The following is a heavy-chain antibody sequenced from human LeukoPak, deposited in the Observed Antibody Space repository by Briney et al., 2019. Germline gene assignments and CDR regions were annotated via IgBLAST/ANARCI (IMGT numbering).Heavy chain of an antibody. D-gene: IGHD3-10*01. CDR2: ITHDGSST. J-gene: IGHJ6*03. CDR1: GFTFGSYG. CDR3: AREDGSGSYFYYYYYYMDV. Sequence: GGTLRLSCVASGFTFGSYGMSWVRQAPGKGLEWVSTITHDGSSTYYADSVKGRFTISRDNSKNTLYLQMNSLRAEDTAVYYCAREDGSGSYFYYYYYYMDVWGKGTTVTISS. V-gene: IGHV3-23*01.